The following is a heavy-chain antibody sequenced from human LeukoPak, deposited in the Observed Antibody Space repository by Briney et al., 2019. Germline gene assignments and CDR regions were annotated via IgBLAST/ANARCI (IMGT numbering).Heavy chain of an antibody. D-gene: IGHD3-22*01. V-gene: IGHV1-2*02. Sequence: GASVKVSCKTSGYTFTDYYLHWVRQAPGQGLEWMGWIKSNSGGIHYSQKFQDRVSITRDTSINTVYMELSSLTSGDTAIYYCAREPRINTSPDAFDFWGQGTLVTVFS. CDR1: GYTFTDYY. CDR3: AREPRINTSPDAFDF. J-gene: IGHJ3*01. CDR2: IKSNSGGI.